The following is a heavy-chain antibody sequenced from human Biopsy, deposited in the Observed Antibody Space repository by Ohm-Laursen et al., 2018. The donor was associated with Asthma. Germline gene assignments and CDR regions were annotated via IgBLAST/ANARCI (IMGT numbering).Heavy chain of an antibody. D-gene: IGHD4-17*01. CDR1: GGTFSNFA. J-gene: IGHJ4*02. Sequence: ASVKVSCKAPGGTFSNFAISWVRQAPGQGLEWMGGHDHEEGGTVNARRFQGRVTMTEDTSTDTAYMELSSLSSDDTAVYYCASDFPKDYVRYNFQFWGQGTLVTVPS. CDR2: HDHEEGGT. V-gene: IGHV1-24*01. CDR3: ASDFPKDYVRYNFQF.